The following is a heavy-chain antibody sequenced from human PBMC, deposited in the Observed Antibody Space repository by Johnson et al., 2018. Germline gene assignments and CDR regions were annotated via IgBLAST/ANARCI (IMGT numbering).Heavy chain of an antibody. V-gene: IGHV3-33*01. CDR2: IWYDGSNK. Sequence: QVQLVESGGGVVQPGRSLRLSCAASGFTFSSYGMHWVRQAPGKGLEWVAVIWYDGSNKYYADSVKGRFTISRDNSKNTLYLQMNSLRAEDTAVYYCARGSAVADPHALDIWCQGTMVTGSS. CDR1: GFTFSSYG. J-gene: IGHJ3*02. CDR3: ARGSAVADPHALDI. D-gene: IGHD6-19*01.